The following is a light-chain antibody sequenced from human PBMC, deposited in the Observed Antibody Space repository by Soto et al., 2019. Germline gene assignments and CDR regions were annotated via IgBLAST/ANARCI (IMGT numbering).Light chain of an antibody. CDR3: QQRNNWPPIT. J-gene: IGKJ5*01. CDR2: DAS. V-gene: IGKV3-11*01. Sequence: EIVLTQSPATLSLSPGDRATLSCRASQSVSTYLAWYQQKPGQAPRLLIYDASSRATDIPARFSGSGSGTDFTLTISSLEHEDFAVYYCQQRNNWPPITFGQGTRLEIK. CDR1: QSVSTY.